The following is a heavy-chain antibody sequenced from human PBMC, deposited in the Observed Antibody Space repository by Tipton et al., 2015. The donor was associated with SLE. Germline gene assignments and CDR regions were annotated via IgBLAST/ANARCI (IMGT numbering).Heavy chain of an antibody. J-gene: IGHJ5*02. CDR2: INYSGST. V-gene: IGHV4-39*07. CDR1: GGSVSSDKYF. D-gene: IGHD3-16*01. Sequence: TVSGGSVSSDKYFWAWIRQPPGKGLEWIGSINYSGSTWYTPSLTSRVTISVDTSRNQFFLKLSSVTAADTALYYCARHSESGGFDPWGQGTLVTVSS. CDR3: ARHSESGGFDP.